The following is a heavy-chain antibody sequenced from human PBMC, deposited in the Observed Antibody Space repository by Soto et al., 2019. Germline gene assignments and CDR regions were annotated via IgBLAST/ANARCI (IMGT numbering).Heavy chain of an antibody. Sequence: GGSLRLSCTASAFTLSSDGVHWVRQAPGKGLEWVAVTSGDGNNAESVKGRFTISRDTSKNTVYLQMNSLRAEDSAVYYCAKGLDVWGKGTTVTV. CDR3: AKGLDV. CDR2: TSGDGNN. J-gene: IGHJ6*03. V-gene: IGHV3-30*18. CDR1: AFTLSSDG.